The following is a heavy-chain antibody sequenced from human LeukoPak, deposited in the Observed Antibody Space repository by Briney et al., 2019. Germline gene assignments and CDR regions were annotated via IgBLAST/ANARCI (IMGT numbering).Heavy chain of an antibody. D-gene: IGHD6-19*01. V-gene: IGHV3-74*01. CDR3: ATGVAADWYFDL. J-gene: IGHJ2*01. Sequence: GGSPRLSCAASGFTFRNYWMHWVRQAPGKGLVWVSCINNDGSSTDYADSVKGRFTISRDNAKNTLYLQMNSLRAEDTAVYYCATGVAADWYFDLWGRGTLVTVSS. CDR1: GFTFRNYW. CDR2: INNDGSST.